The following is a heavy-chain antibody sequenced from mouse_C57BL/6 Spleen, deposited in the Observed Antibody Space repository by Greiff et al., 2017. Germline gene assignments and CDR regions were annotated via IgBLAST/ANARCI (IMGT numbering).Heavy chain of an antibody. CDR2: IDPETGGT. CDR3: TREGLRWYCDV. J-gene: IGHJ1*03. CDR1: GYTFTDYE. D-gene: IGHD2-4*01. V-gene: IGHV1-15*01. Sequence: VQLQQSGAELVRPGASVTLSCKASGYTFTDYEMHWVKQTPVHGLEWIGAIDPETGGTAYNQKFKGKAILTADKSSSTAYMELRSLTSEDSAVYYCTREGLRWYCDVWGTGTTVTVSS.